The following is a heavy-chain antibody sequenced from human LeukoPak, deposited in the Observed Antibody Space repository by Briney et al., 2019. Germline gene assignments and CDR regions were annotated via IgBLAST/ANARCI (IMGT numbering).Heavy chain of an antibody. V-gene: IGHV1-69*13. CDR3: AGGITMVRPDAFDI. D-gene: IGHD3-10*01. J-gene: IGHJ3*02. CDR2: IIPIFGTA. CDR1: GGTFSSYA. Sequence: GAAVKVSCKASGGTFSSYAISWVRPAPGQGRAWMGGIIPIFGTANYAQKFQGRVTITADESTSTAYMELSSLRSEDTAVYYCAGGITMVRPDAFDIWGQGTMVTVSS.